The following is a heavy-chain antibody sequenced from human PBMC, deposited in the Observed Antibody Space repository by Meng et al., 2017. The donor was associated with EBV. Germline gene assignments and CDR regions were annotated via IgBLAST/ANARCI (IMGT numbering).Heavy chain of an antibody. CDR3: NSGSHSPLDS. CDR1: GFSFSNYA. Sequence: VRLLEAGGGLVQPGGSLRLSCAASGFSFSNYAMGWVRQAPGKGLEWVSGISATSVDTYYADSVKGRFAISRDNSKNTVTLHMNILRAEDTAIYYCNSGSHSPLDSWGQGTLVTVSS. V-gene: IGHV3-23*01. D-gene: IGHD1-26*01. CDR2: ISATSVDT. J-gene: IGHJ4*02.